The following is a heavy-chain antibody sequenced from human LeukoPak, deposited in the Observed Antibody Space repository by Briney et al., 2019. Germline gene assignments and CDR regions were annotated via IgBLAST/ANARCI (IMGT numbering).Heavy chain of an antibody. CDR3: AKRSTAIVLTSYSDL. J-gene: IGHJ4*02. Sequence: PGGSLRLSCAASGFTFSSYAMSWVRQAPGKGLEWVSVISAIGNSPYYADSVKGRFTISRDNSKNTVDLQMNSLRADDTAVYYCAKRSTAIVLTSYSDLWGQGTLVTVSS. CDR1: GFTFSSYA. V-gene: IGHV3-23*01. D-gene: IGHD5-12*01. CDR2: ISAIGNSP.